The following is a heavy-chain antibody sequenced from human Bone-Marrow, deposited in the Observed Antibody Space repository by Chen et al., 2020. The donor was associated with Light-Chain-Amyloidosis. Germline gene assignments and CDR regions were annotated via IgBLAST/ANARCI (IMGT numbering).Heavy chain of an antibody. CDR2: TYHSGST. CDR1: GDSLSSSHW. CDR3: ARAWGSSSGSLEY. Sequence: GPGLVKPSGTLSLTCAVSGDSLSSSHWWSWVRQPPGKGLEWIGETYHSGSTNYNPSLKSRVTISVDKSKNQFSLNLSSVTAADTAVYYCARAWGSSSGSLEYWGQGTLVTVSS. D-gene: IGHD6-19*01. V-gene: IGHV4-4*02. J-gene: IGHJ4*02.